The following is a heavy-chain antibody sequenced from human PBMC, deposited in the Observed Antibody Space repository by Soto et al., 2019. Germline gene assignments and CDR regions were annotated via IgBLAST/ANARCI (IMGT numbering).Heavy chain of an antibody. CDR3: ARETTSKGGMDV. CDR1: GFTFSNDW. Sequence: PVGSLRLSCAAYGFTFSNDWMNWVRQGPGKGLEWVSRIISDGSRVTYADSVKGRFTISRDNAKNTLYLQMHSLRAEDTAVYYCARETTSKGGMDVWGQGTTVTVSS. CDR2: IISDGSRV. D-gene: IGHD1-1*01. J-gene: IGHJ6*02. V-gene: IGHV3-74*03.